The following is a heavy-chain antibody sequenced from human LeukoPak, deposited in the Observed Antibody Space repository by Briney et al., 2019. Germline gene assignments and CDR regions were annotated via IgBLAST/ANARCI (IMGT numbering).Heavy chain of an antibody. CDR3: AKDFDGYSYGILYY. CDR2: IRSSGSNK. Sequence: GGPLSLSCAASRFTFSTYGMHWVRQAPGKGLEWVPLIRSSGSNKYYSDSVRGRFTISRDNSKNTLYLQMNSLRAEDTAVYYCAKDFDGYSYGILYYWGQGTLVTVSS. J-gene: IGHJ4*02. D-gene: IGHD5-24*01. CDR1: RFTFSTYG. V-gene: IGHV3-30*02.